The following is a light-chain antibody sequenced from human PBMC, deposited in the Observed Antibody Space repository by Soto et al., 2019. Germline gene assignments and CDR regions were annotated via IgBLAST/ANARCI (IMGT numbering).Light chain of an antibody. CDR3: QQYNNWWT. CDR1: QSVSTS. J-gene: IGKJ1*01. V-gene: IGKV3-15*01. CDR2: GAS. Sequence: EIVMTQSPATLSVSPGERVTLSCRASQSVSTSLAWYQQKPGQAPRLLISGASTRATGVPARFSGSGSETEFTLTISILQSEDFAVYYCQQYNNWWTFGQGTKVEIK.